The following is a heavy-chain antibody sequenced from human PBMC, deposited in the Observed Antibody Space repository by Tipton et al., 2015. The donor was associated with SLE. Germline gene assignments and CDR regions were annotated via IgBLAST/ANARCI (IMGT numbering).Heavy chain of an antibody. J-gene: IGHJ5*02. V-gene: IGHV4-59*01. CDR3: ARGTPFMEFERNWFDP. CDR1: GASISGYF. Sequence: GLVKPSETLSLTCVISGASISGYFWSWIRQTPGKGLEWIGYMYYSGITNYNPSLYSRVSISVDTSRNQFSLKMNSVTAADTAIYYCARGTPFMEFERNWFDPWGQGTLVTVSS. CDR2: MYYSGIT. D-gene: IGHD3-3*02.